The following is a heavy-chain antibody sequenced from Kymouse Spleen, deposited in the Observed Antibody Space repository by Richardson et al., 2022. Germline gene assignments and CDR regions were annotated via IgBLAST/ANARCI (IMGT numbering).Heavy chain of an antibody. V-gene: IGHV4-34*01. CDR1: GGSFSGYY. CDR2: INHSGST. D-gene: IGHD1-26*01. Sequence: QVQLQQWGAGLLKPSETLSLTCAVYGGSFSGYYWSWIRQPPGKGLEWIGEINHSGSTNYNPSLKSRVTISVDTSKNQFSLKLSSVTAADTAVYYCARGDSGSYYDYYYYYGMDVWGQGTTVTVSS. CDR3: ARGDSGSYYDYYYYYGMDV. J-gene: IGHJ6*02.